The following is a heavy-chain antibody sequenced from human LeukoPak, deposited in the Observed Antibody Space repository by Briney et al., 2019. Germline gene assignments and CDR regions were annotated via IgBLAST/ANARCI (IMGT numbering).Heavy chain of an antibody. J-gene: IGHJ4*02. CDR3: ARSWGYNYALDY. Sequence: GGSLRLSCAASGFTFSSYAMSWVRQAPGKGLEWVSGISASGGSTYCADSVKGRFTISRDNSKNTLYLQMNSLRAKDTAVYYCARSWGYNYALDYWGQGTLVTVSS. CDR1: GFTFSSYA. CDR2: ISASGGST. D-gene: IGHD5-18*01. V-gene: IGHV3-23*01.